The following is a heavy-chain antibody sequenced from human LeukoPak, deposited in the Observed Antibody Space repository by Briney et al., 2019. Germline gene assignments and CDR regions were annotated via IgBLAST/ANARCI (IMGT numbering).Heavy chain of an antibody. Sequence: SETLSLTCTVSGGSISSGSYYWSWIRQPAGKGLEWIGRIYTSGSTNYNPSLKSRVTISVDTSKNQFSLQLSSVTPEDTAVYYCAREDCSGGSCYPPRGPLDYWGQGTLVTVSP. CDR3: AREDCSGGSCYPPRGPLDY. D-gene: IGHD2-15*01. CDR2: IYTSGST. J-gene: IGHJ4*02. V-gene: IGHV4-61*02. CDR1: GGSISSGSYY.